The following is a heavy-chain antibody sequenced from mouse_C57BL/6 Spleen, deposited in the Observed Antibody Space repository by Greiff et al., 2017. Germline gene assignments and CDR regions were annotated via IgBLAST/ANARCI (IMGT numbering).Heavy chain of an antibody. V-gene: IGHV7-4*01. CDR1: GFTFTDYY. CDR3: VKAQNRDSGYYAMDY. CDR2: IRNKANGYTT. D-gene: IGHD3-3*01. J-gene: IGHJ4*01. Sequence: EVKVVESGGGLVQPGASLRLSCAASGFTFTDYYMSWVRQPPGKAPEWLALIRNKANGYTTEYTASVKGRFTISRVNSQNILYLQMNTLRAEDSATYYCVKAQNRDSGYYAMDYWGQGTSVTVSS.